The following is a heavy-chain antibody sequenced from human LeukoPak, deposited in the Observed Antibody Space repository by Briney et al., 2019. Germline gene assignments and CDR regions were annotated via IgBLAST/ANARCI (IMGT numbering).Heavy chain of an antibody. CDR3: ARVTMVRGALLRLGY. CDR2: MNPNSGNT. D-gene: IGHD3-10*01. V-gene: IGHV1-8*01. J-gene: IGHJ4*02. CDR1: GYTFTSYD. Sequence: GASVKVSCKASGYTFTSYDINWVRHATGQGLEWMGWMNPNSGNTGYAQKFQGRVTMTRNTSISTAYMELSRLRSDDTAVYYCARVTMVRGALLRLGYWGQGTLVTVSS.